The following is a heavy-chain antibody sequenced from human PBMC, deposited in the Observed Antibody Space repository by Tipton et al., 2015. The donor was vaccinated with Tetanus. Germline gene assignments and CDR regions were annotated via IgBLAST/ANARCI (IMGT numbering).Heavy chain of an antibody. CDR2: INYYGTT. CDR1: RGSISRDIYN. V-gene: IGHV4-39*01. J-gene: IGHJ4*02. Sequence: TLSLTCTVSRGSISRDIYNWGWIRQPPGRGLQWIGNINYYGTTYYSPSLKSRVTMSVDPPKNQFSLKLTSATAADTAIYYCARHPGSPIVVAVDLWGQGTLVTVSS. D-gene: IGHD1-14*01. CDR3: ARHPGSPIVVAVDL.